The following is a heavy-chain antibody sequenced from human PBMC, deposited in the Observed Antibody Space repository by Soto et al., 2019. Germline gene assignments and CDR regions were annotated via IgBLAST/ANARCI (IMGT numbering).Heavy chain of an antibody. CDR2: IYYSGST. CDR1: GGSISSGGYY. V-gene: IGHV4-31*03. D-gene: IGHD3-10*01. J-gene: IGHJ4*02. CDR3: ARSLYGSGSYYKGYLDY. Sequence: SETLSLTCTVSGGSISSGGYYWSWIRQHPGKGLEWIGYIYYSGSTYYNPSLKSRATISVDTSKNQFSLNLSSVTAADTAVYYCARSLYGSGSYYKGYLDYWGQGTLVTVSS.